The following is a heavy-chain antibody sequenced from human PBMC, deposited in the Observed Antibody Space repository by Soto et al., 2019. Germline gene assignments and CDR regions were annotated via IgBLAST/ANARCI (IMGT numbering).Heavy chain of an antibody. J-gene: IGHJ4*02. V-gene: IGHV4-4*02. D-gene: IGHD3-10*01. Sequence: SETLSLTCSVSGGSISSNNWWSWVRQPPGKGLEWIGEIYHSGSTSYNPSLKSRVTMSVDKSKNQFSLKLTSVTAADTAVYYCASTYYYDSGSYLTLDYWGQGTLVTVSS. CDR3: ASTYYYDSGSYLTLDY. CDR1: GGSISSNNW. CDR2: IYHSGST.